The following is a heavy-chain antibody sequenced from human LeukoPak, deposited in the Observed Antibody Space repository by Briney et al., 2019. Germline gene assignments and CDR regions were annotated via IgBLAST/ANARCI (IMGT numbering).Heavy chain of an antibody. J-gene: IGHJ4*02. Sequence: GESLKISCKGSGYSFTSYWIGWVRQMLGKGLEWMGIIYPGDSDTRYSPSFQGQVTISADKSISTAYLQWSSLKASDTAMYYCARSLYEYSSGWHYFDYWGQGTLVTVSS. CDR3: ARSLYEYSSGWHYFDY. D-gene: IGHD6-19*01. CDR1: GYSFTSYW. CDR2: IYPGDSDT. V-gene: IGHV5-51*01.